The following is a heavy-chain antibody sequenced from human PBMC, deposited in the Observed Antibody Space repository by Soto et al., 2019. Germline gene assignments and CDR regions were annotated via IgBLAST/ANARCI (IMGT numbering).Heavy chain of an antibody. J-gene: IGHJ4*02. CDR1: GSTFSNYG. Sequence: QVQLVESGGGVVQPGTSLRLSCAASGSTFSNYGMHWVRQAPGKGLEWVAVVWYDGTTKFYPDSVKGQFTISRDNSNNTLYLQMNSLRVEDTAVYYCATVDIYSGSVFWGQGTLVTVSS. D-gene: IGHD3-10*01. CDR2: VWYDGTTK. CDR3: ATVDIYSGSVF. V-gene: IGHV3-33*01.